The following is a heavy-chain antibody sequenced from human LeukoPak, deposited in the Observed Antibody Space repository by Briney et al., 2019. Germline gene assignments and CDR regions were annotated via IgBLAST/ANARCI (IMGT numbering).Heavy chain of an antibody. D-gene: IGHD4-17*01. CDR2: INTNTGNP. V-gene: IGHV7-4-1*02. J-gene: IGHJ4*02. CDR3: ARAFMTTVTTHLYDFDH. CDR1: GYTFTSYA. Sequence: ASVKVSCKASGYTFTSYAMNWVRQAPGQGLEWMGWINTNTGNPTYAQGFTGRFVFSLDTSVSTAYLQISSLKAEDTAVYYCARAFMTTVTTHLYDFDHWGQGTLVTVSS.